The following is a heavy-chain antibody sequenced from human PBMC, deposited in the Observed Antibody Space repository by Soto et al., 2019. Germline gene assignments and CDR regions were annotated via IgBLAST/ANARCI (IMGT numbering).Heavy chain of an antibody. Sequence: QVQLVQSGAEVKKPGSSVKVSCKASGGTFSSSAISWVRQAPGQGLDWMGGIIPIFGTANYARTFQVRVTIPADEATSTASMELSSLRSEDTAVYYCYVGGSYRAIDYWGQGTLVTVSS. J-gene: IGHJ4*02. CDR2: IIPIFGTA. CDR1: GGTFSSSA. D-gene: IGHD3-16*02. V-gene: IGHV1-69*01. CDR3: YVGGSYRAIDY.